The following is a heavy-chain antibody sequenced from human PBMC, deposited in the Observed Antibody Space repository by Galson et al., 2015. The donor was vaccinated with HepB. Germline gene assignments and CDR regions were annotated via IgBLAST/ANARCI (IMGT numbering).Heavy chain of an antibody. CDR3: ARAYFGDPLVYFDY. CDR1: GFTFSSYS. V-gene: IGHV3-48*04. D-gene: IGHD2-21*01. J-gene: IGHJ4*02. Sequence: SLRLSCAASGFTFSSYSMNWVRQAPGKGLEWVSYISSSSSTIYYADSVKGRFTISRDNAKNSLYLQMNSLRAEDTAVYYCARAYFGDPLVYFDYWGQGTLVTVSS. CDR2: ISSSSSTI.